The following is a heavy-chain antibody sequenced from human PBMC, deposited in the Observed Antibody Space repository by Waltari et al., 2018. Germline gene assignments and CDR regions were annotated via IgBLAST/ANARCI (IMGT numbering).Heavy chain of an antibody. CDR2: ISQNGDGT. D-gene: IGHD3-3*01. CDR3: VNDFWSDHSMGV. J-gene: IGHJ6*02. CDR1: GFTFSNHA. Sequence: EVQVVESGGGLVQPGGSLRLSCSASGFTFSNHAMHWARQVPGKGLEYVSGISQNGDGTHYADSVKGRFTISRDNSKNTRYLQMSSLRTEDTAVYYCVNDFWSDHSMGVWGQGTTVTVSS. V-gene: IGHV3-64D*06.